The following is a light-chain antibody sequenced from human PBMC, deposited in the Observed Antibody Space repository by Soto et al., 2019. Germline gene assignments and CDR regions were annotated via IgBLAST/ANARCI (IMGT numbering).Light chain of an antibody. CDR3: QQYYSTPPWT. CDR1: QSVLYSSNNKNY. Sequence: DIVMTQSPDSLAVSLGERATINCKSSQSVLYSSNNKNYLAWYQQKPGQPPKLLIYWASTRESGVPDQFSGSASGTDFTLTSSSLQAEDVAVYYCQQYYSTPPWTFGQGTKVAIK. V-gene: IGKV4-1*01. J-gene: IGKJ1*01. CDR2: WAS.